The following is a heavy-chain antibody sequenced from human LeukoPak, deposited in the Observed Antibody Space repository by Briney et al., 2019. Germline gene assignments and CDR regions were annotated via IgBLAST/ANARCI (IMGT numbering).Heavy chain of an antibody. J-gene: IGHJ4*02. CDR3: ASRSGYYGY. CDR2: IYYSGST. D-gene: IGHD3-22*01. V-gene: IGHV4-39*07. Sequence: SETLSLTCTVSGGSISSSSYYWGWIRQPPGKGLEWIGSIYYSGSTYYNPSLKSRVTISVDTSKNQFSLKLSSVTAADTAVYYCASRSGYYGYWGQGTLVTVSS. CDR1: GGSISSSSYY.